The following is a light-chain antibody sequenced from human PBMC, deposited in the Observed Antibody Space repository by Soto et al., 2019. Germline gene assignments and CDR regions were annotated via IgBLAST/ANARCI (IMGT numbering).Light chain of an antibody. CDR3: QQYGSPPET. J-gene: IGKJ1*01. CDR2: GAS. CDR1: QSVSSSY. V-gene: IGKV3-20*01. Sequence: EIVLTQSPATVSLSPGERATLSCRASQSVSSSYLAWYQQKPGQAPRLLIYGASSRATGIPDRFSGSGSGTDFTLTISRLEPEDFAVYYCQQYGSPPETFGQGTKVDIK.